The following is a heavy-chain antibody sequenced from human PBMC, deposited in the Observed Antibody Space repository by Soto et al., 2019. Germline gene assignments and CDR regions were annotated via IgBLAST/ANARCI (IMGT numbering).Heavy chain of an antibody. CDR3: AGGYVNGDYYYYYYGMDV. CDR2: IIPIFGTA. CDR1: GGTFSSYA. V-gene: IGHV1-69*13. D-gene: IGHD3-16*01. Sequence: SVKVSCKASGGTFSSYAISWVRQAPGQGLEWMGGIIPIFGTANYAQKFQGRVTITADESTSTAYMELSSLRSEDTAVYYCAGGYVNGDYYYYYYGMDVWGQGTTVTVS. J-gene: IGHJ6*02.